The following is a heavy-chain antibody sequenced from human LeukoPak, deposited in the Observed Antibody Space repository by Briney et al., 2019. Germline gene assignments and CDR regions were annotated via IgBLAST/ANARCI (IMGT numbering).Heavy chain of an antibody. V-gene: IGHV1-18*01. D-gene: IGHD2-2*01. J-gene: IGHJ4*02. CDR3: ARDGAVVPAAQIDY. Sequence: GASVKVSCKASGYTFTSYGISWVRQAPGQGLEWMGGISAYNGNTNYAQKLQGRVTMTTDTSTSTAYMERRSLRSDDTAVYYCARDGAVVPAAQIDYWGQGTLVTVSS. CDR1: GYTFTSYG. CDR2: ISAYNGNT.